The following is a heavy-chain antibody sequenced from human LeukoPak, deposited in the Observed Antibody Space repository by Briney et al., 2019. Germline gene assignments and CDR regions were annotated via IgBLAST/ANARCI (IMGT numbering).Heavy chain of an antibody. Sequence: ASVKVSCKASGYTFTNNYLRWVRQAPGQGLEWMGMIYPRDGSTSYAQNFQGRVTVTRDTSTTTVHMELRGLRSEDTAVYYCARDQESFDYWGQGTVVTVSS. V-gene: IGHV1-46*01. CDR1: GYTFTNNY. CDR2: IYPRDGST. J-gene: IGHJ4*02. CDR3: ARDQESFDY.